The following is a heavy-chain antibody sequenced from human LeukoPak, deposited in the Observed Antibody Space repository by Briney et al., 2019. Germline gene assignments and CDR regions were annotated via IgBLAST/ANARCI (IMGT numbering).Heavy chain of an antibody. CDR1: GYTFTSYY. CDR3: ARGHGYNLGEDY. CDR2: INPSGGGT. J-gene: IGHJ4*02. V-gene: IGHV1-46*01. D-gene: IGHD5-24*01. Sequence: ASVKVSCKASGYTFTSYYIHWVRQAPGQGLEWMGVINPSGGGTSYAQKFQGRVTMTRDTSTSTVYMELSSLRSEDTAVYYCARGHGYNLGEDYWGQGTLVTVSS.